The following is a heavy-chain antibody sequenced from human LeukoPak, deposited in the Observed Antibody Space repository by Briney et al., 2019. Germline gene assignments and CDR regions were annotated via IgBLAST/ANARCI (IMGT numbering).Heavy chain of an antibody. Sequence: SETLSLTCTVSGGSINNYYWSWIRQPAGKGLEWIGRIQTSGNTNYNPSLKSRLTMSVDTSKNQFSLNLRSVTAADTAVYYCARHERGGRGSSDTFDYWGQGTLVTVSS. CDR3: ARHERGGRGSSDTFDY. J-gene: IGHJ4*02. V-gene: IGHV4-4*07. D-gene: IGHD3-10*01. CDR1: GGSINNYY. CDR2: IQTSGNT.